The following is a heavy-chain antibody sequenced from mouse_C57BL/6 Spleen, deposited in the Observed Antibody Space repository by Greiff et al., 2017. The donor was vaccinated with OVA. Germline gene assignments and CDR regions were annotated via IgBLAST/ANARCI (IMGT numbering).Heavy chain of an antibody. CDR1: GYSFTDYN. D-gene: IGHD1-1*01. CDR3: ARGDYYGSSYVGYFDY. CDR2: INPNYGTT. J-gene: IGHJ2*01. V-gene: IGHV1-39*01. Sequence: EVKLMESGPELVKPGASVKISCKASGYSFTDYNMNWVKQSNGKSLEWIGVINPNYGTTSYNQKFKGKATLTVDQSSSTAYMQLNSLTSEDSAVYYCARGDYYGSSYVGYFDYWGQGTTLTVSS.